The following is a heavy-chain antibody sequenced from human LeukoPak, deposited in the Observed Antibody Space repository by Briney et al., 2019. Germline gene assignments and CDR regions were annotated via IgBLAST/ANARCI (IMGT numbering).Heavy chain of an antibody. V-gene: IGHV4-59*01. CDR1: GGSISSYY. D-gene: IGHD3-9*01. CDR2: IYYSGST. CDR3: ARADYDILTGSIAPFDY. Sequence: PSETLSLTCTVSGGSISSYYWSWIRLPPGKGLEWIGYIYYSGSTNYNPSLKSRVTISVDTSKNQFSLKLSSVTAADTAVYYCARADYDILTGSIAPFDYWGQGTLVTVSS. J-gene: IGHJ4*02.